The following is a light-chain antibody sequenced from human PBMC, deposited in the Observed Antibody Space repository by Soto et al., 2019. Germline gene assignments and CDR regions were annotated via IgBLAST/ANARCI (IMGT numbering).Light chain of an antibody. J-gene: IGLJ1*01. V-gene: IGLV2-14*01. CDR1: SGDIGDYNH. Sequence: QSALTQPASVSGSPGQSITISCVGTSGDIGDYNHVSWYQQHPGKVPKVIIYDVSSRPSGVSYRFSGTKSGNTASLTVSGLQAEDEADYYCCSYTRSGTLIFGTGT. CDR2: DVS. CDR3: CSYTRSGTLI.